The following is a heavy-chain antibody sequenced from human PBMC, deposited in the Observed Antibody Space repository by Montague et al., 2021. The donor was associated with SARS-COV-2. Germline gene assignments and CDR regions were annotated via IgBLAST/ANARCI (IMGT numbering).Heavy chain of an antibody. CDR2: TSYSGST. Sequence: SETLSLTCTVSGGSISTYYWSWIRQSPGKGLECIGYTSYSGSTDYNPSLKSRVTISRDTSMNQFSLSLSSMTAADTAVYFCASDLVPPRTGMKTNFFGLDVWGQGTTVTVSS. CDR1: GGSISTYY. J-gene: IGHJ6*02. D-gene: IGHD3/OR15-3a*01. CDR3: ASDLVPPRTGMKTNFFGLDV. V-gene: IGHV4-59*01.